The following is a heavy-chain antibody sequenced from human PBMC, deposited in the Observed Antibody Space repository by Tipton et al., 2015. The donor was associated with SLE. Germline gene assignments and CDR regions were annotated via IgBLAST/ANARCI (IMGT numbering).Heavy chain of an antibody. D-gene: IGHD6-19*01. V-gene: IGHV4-31*03. CDR2: IRYGGST. Sequence: TLSLTCTVSGGSISTGAYYWNWIRQHPGKGLEWIGNIRYGGSTDYNPSLKSRVNISVDKSKNQFSLKLSSVTAADTAVYYCAREEGQWDAFYIWGQGTIVTVSS. CDR3: AREEGQWDAFYI. J-gene: IGHJ3*02. CDR1: GGSISTGAYY.